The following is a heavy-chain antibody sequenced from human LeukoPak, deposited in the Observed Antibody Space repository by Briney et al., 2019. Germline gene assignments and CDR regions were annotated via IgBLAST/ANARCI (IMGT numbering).Heavy chain of an antibody. D-gene: IGHD2-2*01. CDR1: GFTFSDYY. J-gene: IGHJ5*02. Sequence: GGSLRLSCAASGFTFSDYYMSWIRQAPGKGLEWVSYISSSGSTIYYADSVKGRFTISRDNAKNSLYLQMNSLRAEDTALYYCAKDTEYQLLFWFDPWGQGTLVTVSS. CDR2: ISSSGSTI. V-gene: IGHV3-11*01. CDR3: AKDTEYQLLFWFDP.